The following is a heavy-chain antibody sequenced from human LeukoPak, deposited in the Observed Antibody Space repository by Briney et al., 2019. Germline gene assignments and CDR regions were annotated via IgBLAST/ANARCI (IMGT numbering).Heavy chain of an antibody. Sequence: GGSLRFSCSASGFTLSRYGMHWVRQAPGKGLEYVSGISSNGGSTNYADSVKGRFTISRDNSKNTLHLQMSSLRAEDTAVYYCVKGYCSSISCSLIDYGGQGTLVTVSS. CDR2: ISSNGGST. V-gene: IGHV3-64D*06. D-gene: IGHD2-2*01. CDR3: VKGYCSSISCSLIDY. J-gene: IGHJ4*02. CDR1: GFTLSRYG.